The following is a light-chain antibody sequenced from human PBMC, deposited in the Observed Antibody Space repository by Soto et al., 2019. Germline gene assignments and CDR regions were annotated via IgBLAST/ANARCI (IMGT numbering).Light chain of an antibody. CDR3: QQYGSSGT. CDR1: QSVSNNY. V-gene: IGKV3-20*01. J-gene: IGKJ1*01. CDR2: GAS. Sequence: EILLTQSPCTLSLSPGERATLSCRASQSVSNNYLAWYQQKPGHAPSLLIYGASNRATGIPDRLSGSGSGTVFTLTISRLEPEDFAVYYCQQYGSSGTFGQGTKVDIK.